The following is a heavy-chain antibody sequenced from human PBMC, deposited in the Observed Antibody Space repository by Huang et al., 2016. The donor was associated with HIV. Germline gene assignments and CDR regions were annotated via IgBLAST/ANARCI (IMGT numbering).Heavy chain of an antibody. CDR3: ARGRTRSSLYDSYYGLDV. CDR1: GGTFSTYA. J-gene: IGHJ6*02. CDR2: IIPTFGTA. D-gene: IGHD6-6*01. Sequence: QVQLVQSGAEVKKPGSSVKVSCKASGGTFSTYAISWVRQAPGQGLEWRGGIIPTFGTANYAQKFQGTVTITADEVTSTAYMELSSLRSEDTALYYGARGRTRSSLYDSYYGLDVWGQGTTVTVSS. V-gene: IGHV1-69*01.